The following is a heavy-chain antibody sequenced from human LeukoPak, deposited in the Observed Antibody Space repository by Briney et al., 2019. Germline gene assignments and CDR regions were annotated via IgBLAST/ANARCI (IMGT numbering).Heavy chain of an antibody. Sequence: QSGGSLRLSCAASGFTFSSYAISWVRQAPGKGLEWVSAIGGSGATTYYADSVKGRFTISRDNSKNTLYLQMNSLRAEDTAVYYCAKPRAIYDAFDIWGQGTMVTVSS. V-gene: IGHV3-23*01. J-gene: IGHJ3*02. CDR3: AKPRAIYDAFDI. CDR2: IGGSGATT. CDR1: GFTFSSYA.